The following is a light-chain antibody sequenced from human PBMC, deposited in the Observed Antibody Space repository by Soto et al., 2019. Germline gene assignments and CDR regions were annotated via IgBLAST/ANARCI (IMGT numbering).Light chain of an antibody. Sequence: QSVLTQPPSASGTPGQRVTISCSGSSSNIGSNTVNWYQQLPGTAPKLPIYSNNQRPSGVPDRFSGSRSGTSASLAISGLQSEDEGDYYCAAWDDSLNGRGVFGGETQLTVL. CDR1: SSNIGSNT. V-gene: IGLV1-44*01. J-gene: IGLJ3*02. CDR3: AAWDDSLNGRGV. CDR2: SNN.